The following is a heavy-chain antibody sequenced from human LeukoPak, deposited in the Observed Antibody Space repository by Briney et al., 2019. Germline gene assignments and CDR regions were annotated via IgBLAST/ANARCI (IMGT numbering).Heavy chain of an antibody. CDR2: IFPHDSDI. V-gene: IGHV5-51*01. Sequence: GESLKISCKGSGYSFLDYWIGWVRQMPGKGPELMGLIFPHDSDIKYSPSFQGQVTISVDKSISTAYLQWSSLKASDTAMYYCARPPSRGYSSSFEYWGQGTLVTVSS. CDR1: GYSFLDYW. D-gene: IGHD2-2*03. J-gene: IGHJ4*02. CDR3: ARPPSRGYSSSFEY.